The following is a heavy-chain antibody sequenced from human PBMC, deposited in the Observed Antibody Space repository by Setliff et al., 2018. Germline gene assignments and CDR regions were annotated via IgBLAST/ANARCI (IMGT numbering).Heavy chain of an antibody. D-gene: IGHD2-2*01. V-gene: IGHV4-4*07. CDR1: GGSMRNYY. CDR3: ARARPATIAGVVPGVADFGIDV. CDR2: IYTSGST. Sequence: TSETLSLTCNVSGGSMRNYYWIWIRQPAGEGLEWIGRIYTSGSTNYNPSLKRRVTISLEMSKNQFSLTLSSVTAADTAVYYCARARPATIAGVVPGVADFGIDVWGQGTTVTVSS. J-gene: IGHJ6*02.